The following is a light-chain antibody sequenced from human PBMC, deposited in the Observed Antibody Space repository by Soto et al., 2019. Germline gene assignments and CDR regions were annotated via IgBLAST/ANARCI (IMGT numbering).Light chain of an antibody. CDR1: QSVSNN. Sequence: EIVMTQSPATLSVSPGERATLSCRASQSVSNNLAWYQQKPGQVPRLLIYGASTRATGIPARFSASGSGTEFTLTLSRLQSEDFAIYYCQQYNNWPLTFGGGTKVEIK. J-gene: IGKJ4*01. V-gene: IGKV3-15*01. CDR3: QQYNNWPLT. CDR2: GAS.